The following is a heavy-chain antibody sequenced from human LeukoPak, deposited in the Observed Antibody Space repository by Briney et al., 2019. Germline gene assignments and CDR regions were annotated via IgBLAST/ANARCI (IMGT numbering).Heavy chain of an antibody. V-gene: IGHV3-30*18. CDR1: GFTFTNAW. J-gene: IGHJ4*02. D-gene: IGHD1-26*01. CDR3: AKSPIYSGSYHDY. Sequence: GGSLRLSCAASGFTFTNAWMSWVRQAPGKGLEWVTLISNDGSNKYYVDSVKGRFTISRDNSKNTLYLQMNSLRAEDTALYYCAKSPIYSGSYHDYWGQGTLVTVSS. CDR2: ISNDGSNK.